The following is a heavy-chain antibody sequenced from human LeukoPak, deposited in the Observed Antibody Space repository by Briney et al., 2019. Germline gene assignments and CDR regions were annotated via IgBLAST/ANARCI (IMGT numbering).Heavy chain of an antibody. CDR2: ISSSSSYI. J-gene: IGHJ4*02. Sequence: PGGSLRLSCAVSGFTFSSYSMNWVRQAPGKGLEWVSSISSSSSYIYYADSVKGRFTISRGNAKNSLYLQMNSLRAEDTAVYYCARGGSGYAGLTIDYWGQGTLVTVSS. V-gene: IGHV3-21*01. CDR3: ARGGSGYAGLTIDY. CDR1: GFTFSSYS. D-gene: IGHD5-12*01.